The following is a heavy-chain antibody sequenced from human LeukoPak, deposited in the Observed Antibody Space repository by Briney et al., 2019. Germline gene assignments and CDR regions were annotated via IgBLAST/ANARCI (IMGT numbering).Heavy chain of an antibody. CDR1: GGTFSSYA. Sequence: AASVTVSCTASGGTFSSYAISWVRQAPGQGLEWMGGIIPIFGTANYAQKFQGRVTITADESTSTAYMELSSLRSEDTAVYYCASTHPSSGLYGPWGQGTLVTVSS. D-gene: IGHD2-8*01. J-gene: IGHJ5*02. V-gene: IGHV1-69*13. CDR3: ASTHPSSGLYGP. CDR2: IIPIFGTA.